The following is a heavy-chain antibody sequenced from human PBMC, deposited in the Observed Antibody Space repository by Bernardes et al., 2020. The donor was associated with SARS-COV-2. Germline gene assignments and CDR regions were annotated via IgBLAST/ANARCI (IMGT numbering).Heavy chain of an antibody. CDR2: IYSSGDT. CDR3: ARAEGDLRFLEWPKQEYYYYGMDV. J-gene: IGHJ6*02. CDR1: GVSLNSCDYF. D-gene: IGHD3-3*01. Sequence: SETLSLTCSVSGVSLNSCDYFWNWLRQSPGKGLEWLGNIYSSGDTHYNPSLKTRLTISIDTSKNLFSLRLTSVTAADTAMYFCARAEGDLRFLEWPKQEYYYYGMDVWGQGTTVTVSS. V-gene: IGHV4-30-4*08.